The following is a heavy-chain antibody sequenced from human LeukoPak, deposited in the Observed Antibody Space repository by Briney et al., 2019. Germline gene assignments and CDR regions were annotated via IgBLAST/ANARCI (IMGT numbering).Heavy chain of an antibody. Sequence: SETLSLTCTVSGGSISPYFWSWIRQPPGKGLEWIGYISYTGNTNYNPSLKGRVTISVDTSKNQFSLQLTSVPAADTAVYYCARDDYRGVTNFDPWGQGTLVTVSS. CDR3: ARDDYRGVTNFDP. V-gene: IGHV4-59*01. J-gene: IGHJ5*02. D-gene: IGHD3-10*01. CDR2: ISYTGNT. CDR1: GGSISPYF.